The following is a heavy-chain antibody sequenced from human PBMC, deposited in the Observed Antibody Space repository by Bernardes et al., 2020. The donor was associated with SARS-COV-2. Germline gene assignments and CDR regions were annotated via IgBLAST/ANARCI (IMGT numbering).Heavy chain of an antibody. CDR1: GYTFTSYG. CDR3: AREGRGYDYIWGSYGRDEYFQH. CDR2: ISAYNGNT. D-gene: IGHD3-16*01. Sequence: ASVKVSCKASGYTFTSYGISWVRQAPGQGLEWMGWISAYNGNTNYAQKLQGRVTMTTDTSTSTAYMELRSLRSDDTAVYYCAREGRGYDYIWGSYGRDEYFQHWGQGTLVTVSS. J-gene: IGHJ1*01. V-gene: IGHV1-18*01.